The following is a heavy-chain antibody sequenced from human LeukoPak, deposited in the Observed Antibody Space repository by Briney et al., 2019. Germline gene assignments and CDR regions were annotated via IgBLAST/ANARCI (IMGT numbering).Heavy chain of an antibody. V-gene: IGHV4-39*01. D-gene: IGHD3-22*01. J-gene: IGHJ4*02. CDR1: GGSISNSSYY. Sequence: SETLSLTYSVSGGSISNSSYYWGWIRQPPGKGLEWIGTIYYSGSTYHNPSLKSRVIISVDTSKNQFSLKLSSVTAADTAVYYCARQRSKYYYENYWGQGTLVTVSS. CDR3: ARQRSKYYYENY. CDR2: IYYSGST.